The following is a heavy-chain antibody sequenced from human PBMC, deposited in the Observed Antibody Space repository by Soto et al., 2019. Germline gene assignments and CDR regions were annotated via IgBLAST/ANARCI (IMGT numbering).Heavy chain of an antibody. CDR3: ARDRRGRLGYYYGMDV. V-gene: IGHV1-18*04. D-gene: IGHD3-16*01. Sequence: ASVKVSCKASGYTFTSYGISWVRQAPGQGLEWMGWISAYNGNTNYAQKLQGRVTMTTDTSTSTAYMELRSLRSDDTAVYYCARDRRGRLGYYYGMDVWGKGTTVTVSS. J-gene: IGHJ6*04. CDR1: GYTFTSYG. CDR2: ISAYNGNT.